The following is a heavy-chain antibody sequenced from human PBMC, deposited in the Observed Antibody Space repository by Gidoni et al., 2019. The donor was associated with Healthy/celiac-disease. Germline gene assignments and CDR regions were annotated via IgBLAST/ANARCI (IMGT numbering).Heavy chain of an antibody. J-gene: IGHJ4*02. D-gene: IGHD3-10*01. CDR1: GFTCSSYG. Sequence: QVQLGESGGGVVQPGRSLRPACAASGFTCSSYGMHWVRQAPGKGLEWVAVIWYDGSNKYYADSVKGRFTISRDNSKNTLYLQMNSLRAEDTAVYYCARESPGYGSGSYFGYWGQGTLVTVSS. CDR3: ARESPGYGSGSYFGY. CDR2: IWYDGSNK. V-gene: IGHV3-33*01.